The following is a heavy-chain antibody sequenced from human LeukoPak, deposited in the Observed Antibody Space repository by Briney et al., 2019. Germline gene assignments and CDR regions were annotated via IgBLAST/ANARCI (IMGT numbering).Heavy chain of an antibody. CDR3: AKGRTHYYDSSGYPYYFDY. D-gene: IGHD3-22*01. CDR2: TSYDGSNK. Sequence: GGSLRLSCAASGFTFSSYGMHWVRQAPGKGLEGVAVTSYDGSNKYYADSVKGRFTISRDNSKNTLYLQMNSLRAEDTAVYYCAKGRTHYYDSSGYPYYFDYWGQGTLVTVSS. J-gene: IGHJ4*02. CDR1: GFTFSSYG. V-gene: IGHV3-30*18.